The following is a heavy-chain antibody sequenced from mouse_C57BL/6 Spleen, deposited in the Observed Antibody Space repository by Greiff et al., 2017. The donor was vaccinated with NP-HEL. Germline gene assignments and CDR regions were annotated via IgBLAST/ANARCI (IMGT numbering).Heavy chain of an antibody. V-gene: IGHV4-1*01. CDR1: GIDFSRYW. CDR2: INPDSSTI. D-gene: IGHD2-5*01. J-gene: IGHJ3*01. CDR3: ARGAYYSNSAWFAY. Sequence: VQLQQSGGGLVQPGGSLKLSCAASGIDFSRYWMSWVRRAPGKGLEWIGEINPDSSTINYAPSLKDKFIISRDNAKNTLYLQMSKVRSEDTALYYCARGAYYSNSAWFAYWGQGTLVTVSA.